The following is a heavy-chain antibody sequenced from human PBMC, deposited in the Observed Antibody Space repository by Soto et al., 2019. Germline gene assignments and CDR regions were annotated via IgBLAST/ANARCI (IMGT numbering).Heavy chain of an antibody. CDR3: ARGTRGYSSDERGLDY. D-gene: IGHD5-18*01. CDR1: SGSISSINC. CDR2: IYHSVST. V-gene: IGHV4-4*02. J-gene: IGHJ4*02. Sequence: SETLALAWAVSSGSISSINCWRSVRQPPGKGLEWIGEIYHSVSTNYNPSLKSRVTISVDKSKNQFSLKLSSVTAADTAVYYCARGTRGYSSDERGLDYWGQGTMVTVSS.